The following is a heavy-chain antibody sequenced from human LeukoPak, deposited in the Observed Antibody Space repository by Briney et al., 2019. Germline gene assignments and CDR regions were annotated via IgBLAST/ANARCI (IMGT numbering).Heavy chain of an antibody. D-gene: IGHD3-10*01. V-gene: IGHV3-15*07. CDR2: IKSKTDGGTT. Sequence: GGSLRLSCAASGFTFSNAWMNWVRQAPGKGLEWVGRIKSKTDGGTTDYAAPVKGRFTISRDDSKNTLYLQMNSLKTEDTAVYYCTTEGSHYYGSASLDGMDVWGQGTTVTVSS. CDR1: GFTFSNAW. CDR3: TTEGSHYYGSASLDGMDV. J-gene: IGHJ6*02.